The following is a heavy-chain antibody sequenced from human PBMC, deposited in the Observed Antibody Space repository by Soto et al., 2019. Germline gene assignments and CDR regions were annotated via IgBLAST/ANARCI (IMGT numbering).Heavy chain of an antibody. V-gene: IGHV1-3*01. Sequence: QFRLVQSGAEVKKPGASGKVSCKASGYTFTSYAMHWVRQAPGQRLEWMGWINAGNGNTKYSQKFQGRVTITRDTSASTAYMELSRLRSEDTTVSYCARELVYCSSTSCYLDAFDIWGQGTMVTVSS. CDR3: ARELVYCSSTSCYLDAFDI. J-gene: IGHJ3*02. CDR1: GYTFTSYA. CDR2: INAGNGNT. D-gene: IGHD2-2*01.